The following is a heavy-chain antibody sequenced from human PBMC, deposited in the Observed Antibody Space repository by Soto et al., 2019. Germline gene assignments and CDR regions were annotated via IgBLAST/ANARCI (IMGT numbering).Heavy chain of an antibody. CDR3: TRASYDFCSGYYYY. D-gene: IGHD3-3*01. V-gene: IGHV3-49*03. CDR1: GFTFGDYA. CDR2: IRSKAYGGTT. Sequence: EVQLVESGGGLVQPGRSLRLSCTASGFTFGDYAMSWFRQAPGKGLEWVGFIRSKAYGGTTEYAASVKGRFTISRDDSKSIAYLQMNSLKNEDTAVYYCTRASYDFCSGYYYYCGQGNLVTVSS. J-gene: IGHJ4*02.